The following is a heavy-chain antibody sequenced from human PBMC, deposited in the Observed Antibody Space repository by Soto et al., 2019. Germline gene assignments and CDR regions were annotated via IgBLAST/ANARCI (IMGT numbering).Heavy chain of an antibody. V-gene: IGHV3-72*01. Sequence: EVQLVESGGGLAQPGGSLRLSCAASGFTFSDHYMDWVRQAPGKGLEWVGRIRKRINSYTTEYAASVKGRFTISRXDXXNSLYLQMNSLKTDDTAVYYCARVMVVAGHYYFDYWGQGTLVTVSS. CDR3: ARVMVVAGHYYFDY. CDR2: IRKRINSYTT. D-gene: IGHD6-19*01. J-gene: IGHJ4*02. CDR1: GFTFSDHY.